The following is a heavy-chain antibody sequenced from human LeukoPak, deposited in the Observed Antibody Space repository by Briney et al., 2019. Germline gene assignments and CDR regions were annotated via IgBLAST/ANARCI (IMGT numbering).Heavy chain of an antibody. CDR3: ARDRLQLQS. Sequence: SETLSLTCTVSGGSISSYYWSWIRQPPGKGLEWIGYVYYTGSTEYNPSLKSRVTISVDTSKNQFSLKLSSVTAADTAVYYCARDRLQLQSWGQGTLVTVSS. J-gene: IGHJ5*02. V-gene: IGHV4-59*01. D-gene: IGHD1-1*01. CDR2: VYYTGST. CDR1: GGSISSYY.